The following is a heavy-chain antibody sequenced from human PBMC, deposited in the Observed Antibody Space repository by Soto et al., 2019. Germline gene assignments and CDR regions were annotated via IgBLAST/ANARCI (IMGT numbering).Heavy chain of an antibody. CDR3: ARDRLRGYDSCGFYS. D-gene: IGHD3-22*01. J-gene: IGHJ4*02. CDR1: GYSFSSYG. Sequence: QVQLVQSGAELRKPGASVKVSCKASGYSFSSYGINWVRQAPGQGLEWMGWINTYNGNRNYAQKFEDRVTMTTATSTNTVYMELRSLKSDDTAIYYCARDRLRGYDSCGFYSWGQGTLVTVSS. CDR2: INTYNGNR. V-gene: IGHV1-18*01.